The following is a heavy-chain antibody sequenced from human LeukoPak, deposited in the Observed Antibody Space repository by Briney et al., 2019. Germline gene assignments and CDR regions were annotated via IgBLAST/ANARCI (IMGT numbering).Heavy chain of an antibody. J-gene: IGHJ5*02. D-gene: IGHD5-18*01. CDR2: IIPIFGTA. CDR3: ARDKRYSYGQNWFDP. CDR1: GGTCSSYA. Sequence: SVKVSCKASGGTCSSYAISWVRQAPGQGLEWLGGIIPIFGTANYAQKFQGRVTITADESTSTAYMELSSLRSEDTAVYYCARDKRYSYGQNWFDPWGQGTLVTVSS. V-gene: IGHV1-69*13.